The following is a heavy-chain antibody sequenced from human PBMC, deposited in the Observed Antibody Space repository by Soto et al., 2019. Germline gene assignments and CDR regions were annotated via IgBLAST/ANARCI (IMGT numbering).Heavy chain of an antibody. CDR3: ARDRAPRGWSYLDL. D-gene: IGHD2-15*01. J-gene: IGHJ4*02. CDR2: IIPIFGTP. V-gene: IGHV1-69*01. Sequence: QVQLVQSGAEVKKPGSSVKISCKALGGTFSDYAISWVRQAPGQGLEWMGGIIPIFGTPNYGQKFQDRVTFTAHESTNTAYMELSRLTSEDMAVYYCARDRAPRGWSYLDLWGQGTQVTVSS. CDR1: GGTFSDYA.